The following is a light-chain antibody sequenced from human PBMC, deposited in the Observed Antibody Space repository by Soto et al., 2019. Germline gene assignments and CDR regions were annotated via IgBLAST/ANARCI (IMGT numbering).Light chain of an antibody. CDR2: EVS. CDR1: SSDVGAYNR. Sequence: QSALTQPASVSGSPGQSITISCTGTSSDVGAYNRVSWYQQYPRQAPKVIIYEVSNRPSGVSYRFSGSKSGNTASLTISGLQAEDEADYYCNAFTTTSTYVFGTGTKVTVL. V-gene: IGLV2-14*01. CDR3: NAFTTTSTYV. J-gene: IGLJ1*01.